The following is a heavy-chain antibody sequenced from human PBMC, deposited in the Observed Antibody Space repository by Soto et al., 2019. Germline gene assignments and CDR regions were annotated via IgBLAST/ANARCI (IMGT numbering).Heavy chain of an antibody. CDR3: ARGDYYGSGSYYWESSDYYYYGMDV. Sequence: ASVKVSCNASGYTITSYGISWVRQAPGQGLEGMGWISAYNGNTNYAQKLHGRVTMTTDTSTSTAYMELRSLRSDDTAVYYCARGDYYGSGSYYWESSDYYYYGMDVWGQGTTVTVSS. J-gene: IGHJ6*02. CDR2: ISAYNGNT. D-gene: IGHD3-10*01. CDR1: GYTITSYG. V-gene: IGHV1-18*04.